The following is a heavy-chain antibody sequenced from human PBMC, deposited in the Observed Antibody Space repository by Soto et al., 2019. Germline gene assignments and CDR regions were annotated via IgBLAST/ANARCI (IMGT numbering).Heavy chain of an antibody. D-gene: IGHD1-26*01. CDR1: GFTFSGYG. J-gene: IGHJ4*02. V-gene: IGHV3-33*01. CDR2: VRHDGSNI. Sequence: QVQLVESGGGVVQPGRSLRLSCAATGFTFSGYGMHWVRQAPGKGLEWVAVVRHDGSNIQYADFVKGRFTISRDNSKNKLDQQMNSLSAEDTAVYYCVRDGGGARLLYSFFDYWGQGTLVTVSS. CDR3: VRDGGGARLLYSFFDY.